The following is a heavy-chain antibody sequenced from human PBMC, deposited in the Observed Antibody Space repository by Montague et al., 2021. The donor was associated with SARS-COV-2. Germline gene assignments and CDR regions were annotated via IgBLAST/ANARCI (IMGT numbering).Heavy chain of an antibody. Sequence: CAISGDSVGSNTAAWNWIRQSPSGDLEWLGRTNYRSKWTSDCATSVEGRISIDPDTSKNQFFLHLRSVTPEDTGVYYCVRDTGSAQAGFDAWGQGTLVTVSS. CDR1: GDSVGSNTAA. J-gene: IGHJ4*02. CDR2: TNYRSKWTS. V-gene: IGHV6-1*01. D-gene: IGHD4-17*01. CDR3: VRDTGSAQAGFDA.